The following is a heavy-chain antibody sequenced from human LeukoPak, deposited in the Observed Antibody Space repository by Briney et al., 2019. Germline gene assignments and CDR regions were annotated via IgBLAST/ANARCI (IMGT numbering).Heavy chain of an antibody. V-gene: IGHV3-23*01. D-gene: IGHD2-8*02. CDR3: ATYRQVLLPFES. CDR1: VFTFSTFA. Sequence: PGGSLRLSCETSVFTFSTFAMDWVRQPPVKELEWVSSIFPSGGEIHYADSVRGRFTIFRDNSKSTLSLQMNSLRAEDTAIYYCATYRQVLLPFESWGQGTLVTVSS. J-gene: IGHJ4*02. CDR2: IFPSGGEI.